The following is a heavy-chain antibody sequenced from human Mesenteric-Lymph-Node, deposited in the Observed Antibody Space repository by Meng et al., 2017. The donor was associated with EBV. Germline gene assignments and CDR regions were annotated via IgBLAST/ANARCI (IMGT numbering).Heavy chain of an antibody. D-gene: IGHD3-16*01. CDR1: GYTFTSCV. CDR3: AIDLGGRDY. J-gene: IGHJ4*02. CDR2: IAAYNHNT. Sequence: VHVVQSVAKVKKPGALLKLSCKASGYTFTSCVISWVRQAPGQGLEWMGWIAAYNHNTNYAQRLQGRVTMTTDTSTSTAYMELRSLRSDDTAVYYCAIDLGGRDYWGQGTLVTVSS. V-gene: IGHV1-18*01.